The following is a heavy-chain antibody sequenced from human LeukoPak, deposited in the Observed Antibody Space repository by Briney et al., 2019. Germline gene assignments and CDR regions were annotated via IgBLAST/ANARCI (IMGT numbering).Heavy chain of an antibody. CDR3: AKGAVTYPGYFDL. V-gene: IGHV3-9*03. Sequence: GRSLRLSCAASGFTFDDYAMHWVRQAPGKGLEWVSGISWNSGSIGYADSVKGRFTISRDNAKNSLYLQMNSLRAEDMALYYCAKGAVTYPGYFDLWGRGTLVTVSS. CDR1: GFTFDDYA. J-gene: IGHJ2*01. D-gene: IGHD4-17*01. CDR2: ISWNSGSI.